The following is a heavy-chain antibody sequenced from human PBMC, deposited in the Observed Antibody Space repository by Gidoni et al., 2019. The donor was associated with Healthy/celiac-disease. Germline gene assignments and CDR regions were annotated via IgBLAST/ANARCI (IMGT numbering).Heavy chain of an antibody. Sequence: QLQLQESGPGLVKPSETLSITCTVSGGSISSSSYYWGWIRQPPGKGLEWIGSIYYSGSTYYNPSLKSRVTISVDTSKNQFSLKLSSVTAADTAVYYCARRLRLAMVRGTFDYWGQGTLVTVSS. CDR1: GGSISSSSYY. CDR3: ARRLRLAMVRGTFDY. J-gene: IGHJ4*02. CDR2: IYYSGST. D-gene: IGHD3-10*01. V-gene: IGHV4-39*01.